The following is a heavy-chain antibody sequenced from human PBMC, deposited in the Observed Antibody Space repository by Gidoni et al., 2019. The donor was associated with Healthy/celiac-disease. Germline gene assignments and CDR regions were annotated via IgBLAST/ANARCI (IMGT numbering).Heavy chain of an antibody. J-gene: IGHJ4*02. CDR2: INSDGSST. CDR3: ARDSRGYYYDSSGYWDY. CDR1: GFTFSSYW. D-gene: IGHD3-22*01. V-gene: IGHV3-74*01. Sequence: EVQLVESGGGLVQPGGSLRLSCAVSGFTFSSYWMHWVRQAPGKGLVWVSRINSDGSSTSYADSVKGRFTISRDNAKNTLYLQMNSLRAEDTAVYYCARDSRGYYYDSSGYWDYWGQGTLVTVSS.